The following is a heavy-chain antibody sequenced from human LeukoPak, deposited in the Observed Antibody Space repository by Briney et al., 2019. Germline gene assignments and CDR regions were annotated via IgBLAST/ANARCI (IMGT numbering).Heavy chain of an antibody. D-gene: IGHD6-6*01. CDR3: ARSSYSSSSSV. CDR1: GFTFSGFW. V-gene: IGHV3-7*03. CDR2: INSDGSEG. Sequence: GGPLRLSCAVSGFTFSGFWRSWSPQAPGKGLGWVASINSDGSEGYYADVVKGRFTISRDNAKNSLYLQINSLRAEDTAVYYCARSSYSSSSSVWGQGTMVTVSS. J-gene: IGHJ3*01.